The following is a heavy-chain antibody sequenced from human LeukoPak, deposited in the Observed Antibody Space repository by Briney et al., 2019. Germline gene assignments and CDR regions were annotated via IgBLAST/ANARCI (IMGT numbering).Heavy chain of an antibody. J-gene: IGHJ5*02. CDR3: ARDSTIAVAGTLYNYFDP. CDR1: GFTFSGSW. D-gene: IGHD6-19*01. V-gene: IGHV3-7*01. CDR2: IKQDGSEE. Sequence: GGSLRLSCAASGFTFSGSWMNWVRQPPGKGLEWVANIKQDGSEEHYVDSVKGRFTISRDDAKNSLYLQMNSLRAEDTAVYYCARDSTIAVAGTLYNYFDPWGQGTLVTVSS.